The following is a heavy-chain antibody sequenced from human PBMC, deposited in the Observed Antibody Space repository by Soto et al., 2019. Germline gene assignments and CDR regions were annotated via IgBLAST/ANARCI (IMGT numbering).Heavy chain of an antibody. V-gene: IGHV3-23*01. D-gene: IGHD6-19*01. Sequence: EVQLLESGGSLVQPGGSLRLSCAASGFTFSSIAMSWVRQAPGKGLEWVSAIGSRGDSTYYADSVKGRFTISGDNSKNTLYLQMNSLRAEDTAVYYCAKDLIYGYNSGRPFDSWGQGTLVTVSS. CDR3: AKDLIYGYNSGRPFDS. CDR1: GFTFSSIA. CDR2: IGSRGDST. J-gene: IGHJ4*02.